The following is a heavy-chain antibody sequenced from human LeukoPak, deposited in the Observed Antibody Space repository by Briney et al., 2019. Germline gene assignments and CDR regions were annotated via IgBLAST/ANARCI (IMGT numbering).Heavy chain of an antibody. CDR3: ARRGEYDFWSGPDY. Sequence: GGSLGLSCAASGFTFDDYGMSWVRQAPGKGLEWVSGINWNGGSTGYADSVKGRFTISRDNAKNSLYLQMNSLRAEDTALYYCARRGEYDFWSGPDYWGQGTLVTVSS. CDR1: GFTFDDYG. D-gene: IGHD3-3*01. V-gene: IGHV3-20*04. J-gene: IGHJ4*02. CDR2: INWNGGST.